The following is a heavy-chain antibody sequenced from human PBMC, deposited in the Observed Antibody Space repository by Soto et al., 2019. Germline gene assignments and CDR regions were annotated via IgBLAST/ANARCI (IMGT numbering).Heavy chain of an antibody. J-gene: IGHJ1*01. Sequence: QVQLVQSGAEVKKPGASVKVSCKASGYTFTSYGISWVRQAPGQGLEWMGWISAYNGNTNYAQKLQGRVTMTTDTSTSHAYKELGNLRADEKAVYFLGGGREKQAGVKYFQHWGQGTLVTVSS. CDR1: GYTFTSYG. CDR3: GGGREKQAGVKYFQH. V-gene: IGHV1-18*01. D-gene: IGHD3-10*01. CDR2: ISAYNGNT.